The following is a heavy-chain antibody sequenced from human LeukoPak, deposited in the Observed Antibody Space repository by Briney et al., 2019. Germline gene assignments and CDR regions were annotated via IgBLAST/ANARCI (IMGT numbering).Heavy chain of an antibody. CDR1: GFTFSDYY. V-gene: IGHV3-11*01. CDR2: IGSTGSTK. CDR3: AITLWTNSYDS. D-gene: IGHD3/OR15-3a*01. Sequence: TGGSLRLSCAASGFTFSDYYMNWIRQAPGKGLEWVSYIGSTGSTKYYADSVKGRFTISRDNANNSLYLQMNSLRSDDTAVYYCAITLWTNSYDSWGQGTLVTVSS. J-gene: IGHJ4*02.